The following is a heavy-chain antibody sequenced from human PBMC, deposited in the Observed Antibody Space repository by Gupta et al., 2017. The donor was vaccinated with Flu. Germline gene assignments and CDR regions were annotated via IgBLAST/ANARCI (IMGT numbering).Heavy chain of an antibody. CDR1: GCSISSGSYY. V-gene: IGHV4-61*02. CDR3: ARAPTDYYDSSGYYYMGAFDI. D-gene: IGHD3-22*01. CDR2: IYTSGST. Sequence: QVQLQESGPGLVKPSQTLSLTCAVSGCSISSGSYYWSWIRQPAGKGLEWIGRIYTSGSTNYNPSLKSRVTISVDTSKNQFSLKLSSVTAADTAVYYCARAPTDYYDSSGYYYMGAFDIWGQGTMVTVSS. J-gene: IGHJ3*02.